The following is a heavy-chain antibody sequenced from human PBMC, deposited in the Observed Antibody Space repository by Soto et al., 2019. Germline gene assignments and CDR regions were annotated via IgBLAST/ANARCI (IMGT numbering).Heavy chain of an antibody. CDR3: TIEMRHTNGWYGPFNI. V-gene: IGHV3-15*01. D-gene: IGHD2-8*01. CDR1: GISLSSAW. CDR2: IKSKTDGGTT. Sequence: EVQLVESGGGLVKPGGSLRLSCAASGISLSSAWMDWVRQAPGKGLEWVGRIKSKTDGGTTDFAAPVKGRFTILRDDSRNTLFLQLNNVETGDTAMYYWTIEMRHTNGWYGPFNIWGQGAMITVSS. J-gene: IGHJ3*02.